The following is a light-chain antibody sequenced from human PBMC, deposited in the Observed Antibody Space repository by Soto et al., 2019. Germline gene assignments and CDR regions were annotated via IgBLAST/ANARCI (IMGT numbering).Light chain of an antibody. Sequence: QSVLTQPPSVSGTPGQRVTISCSGSNSNIGSNRVKWFRQFPGMAPRSLIYANDQRPSGVPDRFSGSKSGTSASLAISALQSEDEADYYCATWDGSLNGVVFGGGTKVTVL. CDR2: AND. CDR1: NSNIGSNR. CDR3: ATWDGSLNGVV. V-gene: IGLV1-44*01. J-gene: IGLJ3*02.